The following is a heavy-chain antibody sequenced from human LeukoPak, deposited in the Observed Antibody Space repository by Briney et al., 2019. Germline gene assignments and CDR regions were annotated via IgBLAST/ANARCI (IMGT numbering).Heavy chain of an antibody. CDR2: IYPGDSDT. Sequence: GASVKVSCKASGYTFTSYWIGWVRQMPGKGLEWMGIIYPGDSDTRYSPSFQGQVTISADKSISTAYLQWSSLKASDTAMYYCARRSSGYSNWFDPWGQGTLVTVSS. CDR1: GYTFTSYW. D-gene: IGHD6-19*01. CDR3: ARRSSGYSNWFDP. J-gene: IGHJ5*02. V-gene: IGHV5-51*01.